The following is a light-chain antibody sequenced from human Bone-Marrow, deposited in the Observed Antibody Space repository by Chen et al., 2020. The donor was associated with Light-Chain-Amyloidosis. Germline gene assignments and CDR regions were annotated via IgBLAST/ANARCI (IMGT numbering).Light chain of an antibody. CDR1: SGSIATNY. J-gene: IGLJ3*02. CDR3: QSYQGSSQGV. V-gene: IGLV6-57*01. CDR2: EDD. Sequence: NFMLTQPHSVSESPGKTVIISCTRSSGSIATNYVQWYQQRPGSSPTTVIYEDDQRPSGVPDRFSSSLDRSSSSASLAISRLKTEDQSDYFCQSYQGSSQGVFGGWTKLTVL.